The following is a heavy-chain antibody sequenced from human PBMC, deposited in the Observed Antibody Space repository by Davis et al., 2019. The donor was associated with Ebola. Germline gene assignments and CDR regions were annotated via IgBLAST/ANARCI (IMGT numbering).Heavy chain of an antibody. CDR1: GFTFNSYW. CDR2: INSDGSST. V-gene: IGHV3-74*01. CDR3: AKSGRGFRYDSSEDY. Sequence: PGGSLRLSCVASGFTFNSYWMHWVRQAPGKGLVWVSRINSDGSSTNYADSVKGRFTISRDNSKNSLYLQMNSLRTEDTALYYCAKSGRGFRYDSSEDYWGQGTLVTVSS. J-gene: IGHJ4*02. D-gene: IGHD3-22*01.